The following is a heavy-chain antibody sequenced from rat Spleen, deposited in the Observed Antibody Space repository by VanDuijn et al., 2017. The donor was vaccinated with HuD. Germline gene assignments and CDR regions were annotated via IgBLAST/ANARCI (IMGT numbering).Heavy chain of an antibody. V-gene: IGHV5-20*01. J-gene: IGHJ1*01. CDR1: GFTFSDYY. CDR2: ISYDGGST. D-gene: IGHD4-1*01. Sequence: EVQLVESGGGLVRPGRSLKLSCAASGFTFSDYYMAWVRQAPTKGLEWVASISYDGGSTYYPDSVKGRFTISRDNAKSTLYLQMNSLRSEDTATYYCARRGPDWYFDFWGPGTMVTVSS. CDR3: ARRGPDWYFDF.